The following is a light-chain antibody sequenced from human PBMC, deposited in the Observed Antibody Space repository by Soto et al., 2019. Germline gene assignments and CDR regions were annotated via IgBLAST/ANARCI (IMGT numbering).Light chain of an antibody. V-gene: IGKV3-11*01. Sequence: EVALTQSPDTLSLPPGERATLSCRASQSISSYLAWYQQKPGQAPRLLIYDASSRATGIPARFSGSGSRTDFTLTISSLEPEDFAVYYCQQLTDWPPQWTFGQGTKVDIK. J-gene: IGKJ1*01. CDR1: QSISSY. CDR2: DAS. CDR3: QQLTDWPPQWT.